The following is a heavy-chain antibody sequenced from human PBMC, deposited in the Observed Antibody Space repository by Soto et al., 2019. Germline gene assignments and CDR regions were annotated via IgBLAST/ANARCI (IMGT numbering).Heavy chain of an antibody. D-gene: IGHD2-21*02. CDR2: IYYSGST. CDR1: GGSISSGGYY. CDR3: ARVCGGDCHYGMDV. V-gene: IGHV4-31*03. J-gene: IGHJ6*02. Sequence: SGTLSLTCPVSGGSISSGGYYWSWIRQHPGKGLEWIGYIYYSGSTYYNPSLKSRVTISVDTSKNQFSLKLSSVTAADTAVYYCARVCGGDCHYGMDVWGQGTTVTVSS.